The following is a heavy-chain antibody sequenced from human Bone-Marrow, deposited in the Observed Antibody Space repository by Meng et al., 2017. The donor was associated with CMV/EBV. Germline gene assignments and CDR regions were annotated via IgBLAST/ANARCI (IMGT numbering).Heavy chain of an antibody. J-gene: IGHJ4*01. CDR2: ISDDGSNK. V-gene: IGHV3-30*03. CDR1: GFTFSNYA. D-gene: IGHD2-2*01. Sequence: GESLKISCAASGFTFSNYAMHWVCQAPGKGLEWVAVISDDGSNKYYADSVTGRFTISRDSSKNTLYLQMNSLRAEDTAVYYCARGQISYHLVYYFDHWGHGTLVTVSS. CDR3: ARGQISYHLVYYFDH.